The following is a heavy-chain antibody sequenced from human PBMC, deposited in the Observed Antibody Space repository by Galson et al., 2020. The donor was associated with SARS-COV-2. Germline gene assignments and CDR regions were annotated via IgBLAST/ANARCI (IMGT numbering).Heavy chain of an antibody. Sequence: GESLKISCAASGFTFSSYAMHWVRQAPGKGLEWVPVISYDGSNKYYADSVKGRFTISRDNSKNTLYLQMNSLRAEDTAVYYCASGYDFWSGRYWGQGTLVTVSS. CDR2: ISYDGSNK. CDR3: ASGYDFWSGRY. CDR1: GFTFSSYA. D-gene: IGHD3-3*01. J-gene: IGHJ4*02. V-gene: IGHV3-30-3*01.